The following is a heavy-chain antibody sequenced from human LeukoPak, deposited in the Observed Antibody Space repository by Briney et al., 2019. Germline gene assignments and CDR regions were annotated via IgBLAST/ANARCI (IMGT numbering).Heavy chain of an antibody. CDR2: LTGDATTT. CDR1: GFTFSTHG. J-gene: IGHJ4*02. D-gene: IGHD3-9*01. Sequence: GGTLRLSCAASGFTFSTHGMHWVRQAPGKGLEWVSGLTGDATTTFYSDSVKGRFTVSRDNSKNTLYLHMNSLSAEDTAVYYCARAFLTGYPAYFDYWGQGTLVTVSS. V-gene: IGHV3-23*01. CDR3: ARAFLTGYPAYFDY.